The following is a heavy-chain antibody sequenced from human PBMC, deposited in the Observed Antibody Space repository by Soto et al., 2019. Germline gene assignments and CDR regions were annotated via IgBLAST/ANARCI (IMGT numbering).Heavy chain of an antibody. Sequence: ASVKVSCKAYGYTFTSYYMHWVRQAPGQGLEWMGIINPSGGSTSYAQKFQGRVTMTRDTSTCIVYMELSSLRSEDTALFYCFSPFGAFGELPFYFDYWGQGTLVTVSS. J-gene: IGHJ4*02. V-gene: IGHV1-46*03. CDR3: FSPFGAFGELPFYFDY. D-gene: IGHD3-10*01. CDR2: INPSGGST. CDR1: GYTFTSYY.